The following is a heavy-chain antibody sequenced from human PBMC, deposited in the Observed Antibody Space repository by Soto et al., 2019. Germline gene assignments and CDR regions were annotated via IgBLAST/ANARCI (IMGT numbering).Heavy chain of an antibody. J-gene: IGHJ4*02. CDR1: GFSFSSYG. D-gene: IGHD4-17*01. CDR3: AKDMKWGGMTTIHYFDS. V-gene: IGHV3-30*18. Sequence: GGSLRLSCAASGFSFSSYGMHWVRQAPSKGLEWLSVISYDGSHTHYADSVKGRFTISRDNSKNTLFLQMNSLRPDDTALYYCAKDMKWGGMTTIHYFDSWGQGTLVTVSS. CDR2: ISYDGSHT.